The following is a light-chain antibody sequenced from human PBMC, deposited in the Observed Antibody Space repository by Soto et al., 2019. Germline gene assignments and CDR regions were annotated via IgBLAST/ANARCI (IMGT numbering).Light chain of an antibody. Sequence: QSVLTQPPSASGTPGQRVTISCSRSSSNIGSNTVNWYQQLPGTAPKLLIYSNNQRPSGVPDRFSGSKSGTSASLAISGLQSEDEADYYCAAWDDSLNGHAVFGGGTQLTVL. CDR3: AAWDDSLNGHAV. CDR2: SNN. CDR1: SSNIGSNT. J-gene: IGLJ7*01. V-gene: IGLV1-44*01.